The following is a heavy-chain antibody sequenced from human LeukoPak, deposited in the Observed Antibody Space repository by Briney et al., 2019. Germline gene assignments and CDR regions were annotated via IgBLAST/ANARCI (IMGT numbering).Heavy chain of an antibody. CDR2: ISAYNGNT. V-gene: IGHV1-18*01. CDR3: ARDAPLYCSGGSCYRWGEVDY. CDR1: GYTFTTYG. D-gene: IGHD2-15*01. J-gene: IGHJ4*02. Sequence: ASVKVSCKASGYTFTTYGISWVRQAPGQGLEWMGWISAYNGNTKYAQKVQGRVTMTTDTSTSTAYMELRSLRSDDTAVYFCARDAPLYCSGGSCYRWGEVDYWGQGTLVTVSS.